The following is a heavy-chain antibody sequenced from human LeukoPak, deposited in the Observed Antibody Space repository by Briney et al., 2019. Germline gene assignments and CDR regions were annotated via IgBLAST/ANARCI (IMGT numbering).Heavy chain of an antibody. Sequence: PGRSLRLSCAASGFTFSSYAMSWVRQAPGKGLEWVSAISGSGGSTYYADSVKGRFTISRDNSKNTLYLQMNSLRAEDTAVYYCAKNRSHFTDIVVIPYWGQGTLVTVSS. CDR1: GFTFSSYA. CDR2: ISGSGGST. J-gene: IGHJ4*02. CDR3: AKNRSHFTDIVVIPY. V-gene: IGHV3-23*01. D-gene: IGHD2-2*01.